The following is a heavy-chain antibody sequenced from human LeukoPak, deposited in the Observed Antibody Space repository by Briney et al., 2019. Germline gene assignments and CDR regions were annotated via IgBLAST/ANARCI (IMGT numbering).Heavy chain of an antibody. CDR3: AKSTSTVMVTSLNY. CDR1: GFTFSTLA. Sequence: GGSLRLSCAASGFTFSTLAIHWVRQAPGKGLEWVAVISSDGSNKYYADSVKGRFTISRDNSKNTVYLQVNSLRAEDTAVYYCAKSTSTVMVTSLNYWGQGTLVTVSS. J-gene: IGHJ4*02. V-gene: IGHV3-30*18. D-gene: IGHD5-18*01. CDR2: ISSDGSNK.